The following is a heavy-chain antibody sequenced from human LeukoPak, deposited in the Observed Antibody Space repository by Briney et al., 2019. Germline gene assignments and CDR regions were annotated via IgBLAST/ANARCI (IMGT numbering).Heavy chain of an antibody. J-gene: IGHJ4*02. CDR3: ARGYYDPAPFDY. CDR2: IYTSGST. Sequence: KPSETLSLTCTVSGGSISSYYWSWIRQPAGKGLEWIGRIYTSGSTNYNPSLKSRVTMSVDTSKNQFSLKLSSVTAADTAVYYCARGYYDPAPFDYWAREPWSPSPQ. CDR1: GGSISSYY. D-gene: IGHD3-22*01. V-gene: IGHV4-4*07.